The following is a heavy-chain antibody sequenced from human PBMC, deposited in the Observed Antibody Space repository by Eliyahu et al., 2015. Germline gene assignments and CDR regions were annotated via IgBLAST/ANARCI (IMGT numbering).Heavy chain of an antibody. CDR2: MSAGGNNI. CDR1: GFXFNNNG. J-gene: IGHJ4*02. CDR3: AKDLSSTWSFDY. Sequence: QVQLVESGGGVVQSGRSLRLSCAASGFXFNNNGMHWGPPAPGQGAGGGAVMSAGGNNIQYADSVKGRFTISRDNSRNTLYLQMSSLRAEDTAVYYCAKDLSSTWSFDYWGQGSLVTVSS. D-gene: IGHD6-13*01. V-gene: IGHV3-30*18.